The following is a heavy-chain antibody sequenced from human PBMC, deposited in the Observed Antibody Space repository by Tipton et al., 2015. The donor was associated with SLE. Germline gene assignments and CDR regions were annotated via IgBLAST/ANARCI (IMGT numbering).Heavy chain of an antibody. CDR2: ISTYNGNT. V-gene: IGHV1-18*01. CDR1: GYTFSNYG. D-gene: IGHD2-21*02. CDR3: ARGRMTRYGFDI. Sequence: QSGAEVKKAGASMKVSCKASGYTFSNYGTSWVRQAPGQGLEWMGWISTYNGNTSSAQKLQGRVTMTTDTSTSTAYMELRSLRSDDTAVYYCARGRMTRYGFDIWGQGTMVTVSS. J-gene: IGHJ3*02.